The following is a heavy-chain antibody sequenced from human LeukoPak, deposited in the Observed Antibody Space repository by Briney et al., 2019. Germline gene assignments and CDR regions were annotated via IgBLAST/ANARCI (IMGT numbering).Heavy chain of an antibody. Sequence: PGGSLRLSCAASGFTFSSYAVSWVRQAPGKGLEWVAVISYDGSNKYYADSVKGRFTISRDNSKNTLYLQMNSLRAEDTAVYYCARVLIRLGELSPFGYWGQGTLVTVSS. J-gene: IGHJ4*02. CDR1: GFTFSSYA. V-gene: IGHV3-30*04. CDR2: ISYDGSNK. D-gene: IGHD3-16*02. CDR3: ARVLIRLGELSPFGY.